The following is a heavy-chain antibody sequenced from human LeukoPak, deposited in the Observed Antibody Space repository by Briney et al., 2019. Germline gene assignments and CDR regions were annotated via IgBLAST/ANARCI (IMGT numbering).Heavy chain of an antibody. CDR3: ARDQSLQRYLDY. CDR2: INPNSGGT. CDR1: GYTFTGYY. D-gene: IGHD4-11*01. V-gene: IGHV1-2*02. J-gene: IGHJ4*02. Sequence: ASVKVSCKASGYTFTGYYMHWVRQAPGQGLEWIGWINPNSGGTNYAQKFQGRVTMTRDTPISTAYMELSRLRSDDTAVYYCARDQSLQRYLDYWGQGTLVTVSS.